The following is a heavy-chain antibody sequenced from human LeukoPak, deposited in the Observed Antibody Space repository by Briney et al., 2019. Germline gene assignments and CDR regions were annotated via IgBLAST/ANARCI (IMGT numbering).Heavy chain of an antibody. CDR1: GFTFSTFN. CDR3: ARDGVVPAAI. D-gene: IGHD2-2*02. J-gene: IGHJ4*02. V-gene: IGHV3-21*01. Sequence: PGGSLRLSCAASGFTFSTFNMNWVRQAPGKGLEWVSSISSSSSYIYYADSAKGRFTVSRDNAKNSLYLQMNSLRAEDTAVYYCARDGVVPAAIWGQGTLVTVSS. CDR2: ISSSSSYI.